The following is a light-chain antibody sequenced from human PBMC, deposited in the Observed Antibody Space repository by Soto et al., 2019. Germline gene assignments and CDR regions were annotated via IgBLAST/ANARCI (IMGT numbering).Light chain of an antibody. Sequence: EIVMTQSPATLSVSPGERATLSCRATQSVSSKLAWYHQKPCQAPRPLIYGASTRATGIPARFSGSGSGTEFTLTISCLQSGDFAVYYCQQYNNWPPTFGQGTRLEIK. CDR1: QSVSSK. CDR2: GAS. CDR3: QQYNNWPPT. V-gene: IGKV3-15*01. J-gene: IGKJ5*01.